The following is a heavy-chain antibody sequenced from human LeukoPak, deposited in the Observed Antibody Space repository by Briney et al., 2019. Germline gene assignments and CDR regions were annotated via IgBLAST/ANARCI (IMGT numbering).Heavy chain of an antibody. CDR2: IGGSGVST. Sequence: PGGSLRLSCAASGFSFSSYGMNWVRQAPGKGLEWVSGIGGSGVSTNYANSVKGRFTISRDNSRNTLYMHMNSLRAEDTAVYYCAKTNNDFCGACIDWGQGTLVTVSS. CDR1: GFSFSSYG. J-gene: IGHJ4*02. CDR3: AKTNNDFCGACID. V-gene: IGHV3-23*01. D-gene: IGHD3-3*01.